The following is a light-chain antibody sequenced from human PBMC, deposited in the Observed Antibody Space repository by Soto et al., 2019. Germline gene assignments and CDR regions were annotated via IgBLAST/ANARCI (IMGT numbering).Light chain of an antibody. J-gene: IGKJ1*01. CDR1: QGIRDD. V-gene: IGKV1-17*01. CDR2: GAS. Sequence: DIQMTQSPSSLSASVGDRVTITCRAIQGIRDDLGWYQQEPGKAPKRLIYGASSLQSGVPSRFSGSGSGTEFTLTISSLQPEDFATYYCQQLNSYPLTFGQGTKVEIK. CDR3: QQLNSYPLT.